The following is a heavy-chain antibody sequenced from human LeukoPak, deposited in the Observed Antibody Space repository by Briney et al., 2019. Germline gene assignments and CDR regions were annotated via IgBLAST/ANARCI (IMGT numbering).Heavy chain of an antibody. J-gene: IGHJ4*02. CDR1: GFTFSNAW. D-gene: IGHD3-10*01. CDR2: IKSKTDGGTT. CDR3: ATEYGSATYNRYFFAY. Sequence: GGSLRLSCAASGFTFSNAWMSWVRQAPGKGLEWVGRIKSKTDGGTTDYATPVKGRFTFSRDDSKNTLYLQMSSLKIEDTAVYYCATEYGSATYNRYFFAYWGQGTLVTVSS. V-gene: IGHV3-15*01.